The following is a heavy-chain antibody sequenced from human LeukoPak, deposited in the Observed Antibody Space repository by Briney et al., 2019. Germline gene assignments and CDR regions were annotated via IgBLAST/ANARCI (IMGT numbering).Heavy chain of an antibody. J-gene: IGHJ1*01. V-gene: IGHV3-30-3*01. CDR2: ISYDGSNK. D-gene: IGHD1-26*01. CDR3: ASGGSFFQH. Sequence: PGGSLRLSCAASGFTFSSYAMHWVRQAPGKGLEWVAVISYDGSNKYYADSVKGRFTISRDNSKNTLYLQMNSLRAEDTAVYYGASGGSFFQHWGQGTLVTVSS. CDR1: GFTFSSYA.